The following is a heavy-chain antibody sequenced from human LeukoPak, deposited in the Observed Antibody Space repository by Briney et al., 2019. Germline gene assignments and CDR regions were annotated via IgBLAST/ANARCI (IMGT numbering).Heavy chain of an antibody. D-gene: IGHD2-2*01. CDR3: ARHYLSDGILSTFDP. Sequence: SETLSLTCTVSGGSISSSPYYWGWIRQPPGKGLEWIGTIYYRGSTYSNPSLNSRVTISLDTAKNQFSLRLRSVTAADTALYYCARHYLSDGILSTFDPWGQGTLVTVSS. J-gene: IGHJ5*02. CDR1: GGSISSSPYY. CDR2: IYYRGST. V-gene: IGHV4-39*01.